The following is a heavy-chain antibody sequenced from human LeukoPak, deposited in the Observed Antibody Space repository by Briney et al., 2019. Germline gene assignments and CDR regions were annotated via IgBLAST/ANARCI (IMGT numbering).Heavy chain of an antibody. J-gene: IGHJ4*02. CDR2: IIPIFGTA. Sequence: ASVKVSCKASGGTFSSYAISWVRQAPGQGLEWMGGIIPIFGTANYAQKFQGRVTITADESTSTAYMELSSLRSEDTAVYYCARDWAAAAGTHWGQGTLVAVSS. CDR1: GGTFSSYA. D-gene: IGHD6-13*01. CDR3: ARDWAAAAGTH. V-gene: IGHV1-69*01.